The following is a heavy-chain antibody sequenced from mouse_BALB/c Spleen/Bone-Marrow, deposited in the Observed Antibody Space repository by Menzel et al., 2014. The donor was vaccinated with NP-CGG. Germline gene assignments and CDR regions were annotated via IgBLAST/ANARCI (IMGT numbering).Heavy chain of an antibody. D-gene: IGHD1-1*01. J-gene: IGHJ4*01. Sequence: EVQLQQSGPELVKPGASVKVSCKASDYAFTRYNIYWVKQNHGKSLEWIGYIDPYSGGTNYNQKFKGKATLTVDKSSSTAYMHLNSLTSEDSAVYYCARELSRAMDYWGQGTSVTVSS. V-gene: IGHV1S135*01. CDR3: ARELSRAMDY. CDR2: IDPYSGGT. CDR1: DYAFTRYN.